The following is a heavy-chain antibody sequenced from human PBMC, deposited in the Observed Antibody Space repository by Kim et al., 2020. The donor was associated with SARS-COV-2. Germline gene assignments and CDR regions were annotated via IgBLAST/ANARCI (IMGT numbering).Heavy chain of an antibody. Sequence: SVKVSCKASGGTFSSYAISWVRQAPGQGLEWMGRIIPILGIANYAQKFQGRVTITADKSTSTAYMELSSLRSEDTAVYYCARDQDDHGSGSWSYWGQGTLVTVSS. J-gene: IGHJ4*02. D-gene: IGHD3-10*01. CDR2: IIPILGIA. CDR3: ARDQDDHGSGSWSY. CDR1: GGTFSSYA. V-gene: IGHV1-69*04.